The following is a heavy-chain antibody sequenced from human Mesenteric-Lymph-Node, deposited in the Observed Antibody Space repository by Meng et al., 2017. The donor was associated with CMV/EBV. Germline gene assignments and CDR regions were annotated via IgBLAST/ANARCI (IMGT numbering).Heavy chain of an antibody. V-gene: IGHV1-46*01. CDR2: SNPSDGST. Sequence: SGYTFTSYDMQWVRQAPGQGLEWMGISNPSDGSTTYAQKFQGRVTMTRDTSTSTAYMGLSSLRSEDTAVYYCAREYCSSTSCYLLHWGQGTLVTVSS. CDR3: AREYCSSTSCYLLH. D-gene: IGHD2-2*01. CDR1: GYTFTSYD. J-gene: IGHJ4*02.